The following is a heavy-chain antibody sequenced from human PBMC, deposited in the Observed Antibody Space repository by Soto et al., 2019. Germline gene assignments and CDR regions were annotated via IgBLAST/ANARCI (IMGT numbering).Heavy chain of an antibody. CDR1: GGSISSSNW. CDR3: ARESYSSSSLAGYYFDY. CDR2: IYHSGST. V-gene: IGHV4-4*02. J-gene: IGHJ4*02. D-gene: IGHD6-6*01. Sequence: LSLTCAVSGGSISSSNWWSWVRQPPGKGLEWIGEIYHSGSTNYNPSLKSRVTISVDKSKNQFSLKLSSVTAADTAVYYCARESYSSSSLAGYYFDYWGQGTLVTVSS.